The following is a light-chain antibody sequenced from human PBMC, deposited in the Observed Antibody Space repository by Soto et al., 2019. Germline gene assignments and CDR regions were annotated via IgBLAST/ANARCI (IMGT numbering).Light chain of an antibody. Sequence: QSVLTQPPSASASLGASVTLTCTLSSGYSNYKVDWYQQRPGKGPRFVMRVGTGGIVGSKGDGIPDRFSVLGSGLNRYLTIKNIQEEDESDYHCGADHGSGSNFVSWVFGGGTKVTGL. J-gene: IGLJ3*02. CDR1: SGYSNYK. CDR3: GADHGSGSNFVSWV. CDR2: VGTGGIVG. V-gene: IGLV9-49*01.